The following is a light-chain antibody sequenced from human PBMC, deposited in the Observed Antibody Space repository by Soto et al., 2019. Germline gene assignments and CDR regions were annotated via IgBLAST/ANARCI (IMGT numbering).Light chain of an antibody. J-gene: IGLJ1*01. CDR1: SSDVGGYNY. V-gene: IGLV2-14*01. Sequence: ALTQPASVSGSPGQSITISCTGTSSDVGGYNYVSWYQQHPGKAPKLMIYDVSNRPSGVSNRFSGSKSGNTASLTISGLQAEDEADYYCSSYTRSSFYVFGTGTKLTVL. CDR2: DVS. CDR3: SSYTRSSFYV.